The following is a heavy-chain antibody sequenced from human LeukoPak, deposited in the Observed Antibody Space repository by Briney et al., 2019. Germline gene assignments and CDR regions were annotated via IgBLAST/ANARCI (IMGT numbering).Heavy chain of an antibody. J-gene: IGHJ6*02. Sequence: PSQTLSLTCTVSGVSISSGNYYWTWIRQHPGKGLEWIGYISYSGSTYYNPSLKSRVTLSVDTSENQFSLKLSSVTAADTAVCYCARDRYDSYPMDVWGQGTTVTVSS. CDR1: GVSISSGNYY. CDR3: ARDRYDSYPMDV. V-gene: IGHV4-31*03. D-gene: IGHD3-3*01. CDR2: ISYSGST.